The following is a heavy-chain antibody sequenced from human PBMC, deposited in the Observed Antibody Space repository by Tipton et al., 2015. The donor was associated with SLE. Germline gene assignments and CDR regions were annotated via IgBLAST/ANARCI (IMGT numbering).Heavy chain of an antibody. CDR2: IYYRGST. CDR1: GVSIGSHY. D-gene: IGHD1-26*01. CDR3: ARRWELEGVSDY. V-gene: IGHV4-39*01. J-gene: IGHJ4*02. Sequence: TLSLTCTVSGVSIGSHYWGWIRQAPGEGLEWIGSIYYRGSTYYNPSLRSRVTISVDTSINQLSLKLSSVTAADTAVYYCARRWELEGVSDYWGQGTLVTVSS.